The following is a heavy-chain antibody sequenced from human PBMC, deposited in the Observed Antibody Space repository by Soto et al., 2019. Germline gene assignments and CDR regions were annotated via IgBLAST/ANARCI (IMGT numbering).Heavy chain of an antibody. Sequence: ASVKVSCKAPGYTFTVYYMHWVRQAPGQGLEWMGWINPNSGGTNYAQKFQGRVTMTRDTSIRAAYMELSRLSSDDTAVYYCAKDQGGYMVSGMDVRGQGTTVTVSS. CDR2: INPNSGGT. CDR3: AKDQGGYMVSGMDV. J-gene: IGHJ6*02. CDR1: GYTFTVYY. D-gene: IGHD2-2*02. V-gene: IGHV1-2*02.